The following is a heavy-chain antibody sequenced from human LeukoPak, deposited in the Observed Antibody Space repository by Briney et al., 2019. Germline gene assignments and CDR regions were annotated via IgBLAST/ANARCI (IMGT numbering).Heavy chain of an antibody. CDR1: GFIFSRYT. V-gene: IGHV3-64*01. Sequence: GSLRLSCAASGFIFSRYTMYWVRQAPGKGLEYVSVINSDGGSTYYAKSVKGRFTISRDNSKNTLYLQMGSLRVEDMAVYYCARVRVYSGYDFYMDVWGKGTTVTVSS. J-gene: IGHJ6*03. CDR2: INSDGGST. CDR3: ARVRVYSGYDFYMDV. D-gene: IGHD5-12*01.